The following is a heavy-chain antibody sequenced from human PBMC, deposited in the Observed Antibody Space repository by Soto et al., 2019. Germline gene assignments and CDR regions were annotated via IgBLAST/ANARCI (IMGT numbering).Heavy chain of an antibody. Sequence: SETLSLTCTFSGGSISSNSYYSAWIRQPPGKGLEWIGSIYYSGSTYYNPSLKSRVTISVDTSKNQFSLKLSSVTAADTAVYYCARHTPAISISDHWGQGTLVTVS. CDR2: IYYSGST. J-gene: IGHJ4*02. CDR1: GGSISSNSYY. V-gene: IGHV4-39*01. CDR3: ARHTPAISISDH. D-gene: IGHD2-15*01.